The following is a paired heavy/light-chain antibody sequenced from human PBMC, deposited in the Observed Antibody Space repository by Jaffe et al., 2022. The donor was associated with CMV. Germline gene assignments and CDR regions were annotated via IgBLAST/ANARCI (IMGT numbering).Light chain of an antibody. J-gene: IGKJ1*01. CDR3: QQLNSYSVT. Sequence: IQLTQSPSSLSASVGDRVTITCRASQGISSYLAWYQQKPGKAPKLLIYAASTLQSGVPSRFSGSGSGTDFTLTISSLQPEDFATYYCQQLNSYSVTFGQGTKVEIK. CDR1: QGISSY. CDR2: AAS. V-gene: IGKV1-9*01.
Heavy chain of an antibody. CDR1: GYTFTSYY. J-gene: IGHJ5*02. CDR3: ARESTRSSIALRTYNWFDP. V-gene: IGHV1-46*01. Sequence: QVQLVQSGAEVKKPGASVKVSCKASGYTFTSYYMHWVRQAPGQGLEWMGIINPSGGSTSYAQKFQGRVTMTRDTSTSTVYMELSSLRSEDTAVYYCARESTRSSIALRTYNWFDPWGQGTLVTVSS. CDR2: INPSGGST. D-gene: IGHD6-13*01.